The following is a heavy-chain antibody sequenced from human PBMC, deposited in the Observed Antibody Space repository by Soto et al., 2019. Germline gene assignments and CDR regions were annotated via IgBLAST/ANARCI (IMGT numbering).Heavy chain of an antibody. CDR1: GDSISSADYY. CDR3: ARDLWVEPELYYYGMDV. J-gene: IGHJ6*02. D-gene: IGHD1-1*01. V-gene: IGHV4-30-4*01. CDR2: IFCSGTT. Sequence: SETLSLTCTVSGDSISSADYYWSWIRQTPGKGLEWIGHIFCSGTTYYNPSLKSRLTISVDTSKNHFSLRLTSVTAADTAVYYCARDLWVEPELYYYGMDVWGQGTTVTVSS.